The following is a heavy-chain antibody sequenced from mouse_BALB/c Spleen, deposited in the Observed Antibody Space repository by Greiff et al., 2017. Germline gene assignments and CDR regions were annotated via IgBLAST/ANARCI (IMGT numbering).Heavy chain of an antibody. CDR3: TRCDGYYFDY. CDR2: IYPSDSYT. J-gene: IGHJ2*01. V-gene: IGHV1-69*02. Sequence: VQLQQSGAELVRPGASVKLSCKASGYTFTSYWINWVKQRPGQGLEWIGNIYPSDSYTNYNQKFKDKATLTVDKSSSTAYMQLSSPTSEDSAVYYCTRCDGYYFDYWGQGTTLTVSS. D-gene: IGHD2-3*01. CDR1: GYTFTSYW.